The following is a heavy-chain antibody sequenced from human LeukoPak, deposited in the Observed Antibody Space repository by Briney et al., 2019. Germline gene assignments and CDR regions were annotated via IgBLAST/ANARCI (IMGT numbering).Heavy chain of an antibody. Sequence: PGGSLRLSCAASGSTFSNSEMNWVRQAPGKGLEWVSYISGSGPTMYYADSVKGRFTISRDNAKNSLYLQMNSLTAEDTAIYYCAKGATGGEDYWGQGTLVTVSS. CDR3: AKGATGGEDY. CDR2: ISGSGPTM. J-gene: IGHJ4*02. CDR1: GSTFSNSE. V-gene: IGHV3-48*03. D-gene: IGHD3-16*01.